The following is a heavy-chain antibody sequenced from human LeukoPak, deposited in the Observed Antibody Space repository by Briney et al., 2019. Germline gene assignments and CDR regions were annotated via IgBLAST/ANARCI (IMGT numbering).Heavy chain of an antibody. V-gene: IGHV4-39*07. CDR1: GDSISSSSYY. J-gene: IGHJ3*02. CDR2: IYYTGST. D-gene: IGHD3-22*01. CDR3: ARVSGITMIVVVNSDAFDI. Sequence: SETLSLTCTVSGDSISSSSYYWGWIRQPPGKGLESIGNIYYTGSTYYNPSLKSRVTMSADTSKNQFSLKMSSVTAADTAVYYCARVSGITMIVVVNSDAFDIWGQGTMVTVSS.